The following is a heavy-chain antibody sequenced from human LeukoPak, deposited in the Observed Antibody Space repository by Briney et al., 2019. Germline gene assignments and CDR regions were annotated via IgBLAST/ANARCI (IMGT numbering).Heavy chain of an antibody. J-gene: IGHJ4*02. CDR2: INWNGGSK. CDR1: GFTFDDYG. Sequence: PGGSLRLSCAASGFTFDDYGMSWVRQAPGKGLEGVCGINWNGGSKGYADSVKGRFTISRDNAKNSLYLQMNSLRAEDTALYYCARDRRGSGSPSDYWGQGTLVTVSS. CDR3: ARDRRGSGSPSDY. D-gene: IGHD3-10*01. V-gene: IGHV3-20*04.